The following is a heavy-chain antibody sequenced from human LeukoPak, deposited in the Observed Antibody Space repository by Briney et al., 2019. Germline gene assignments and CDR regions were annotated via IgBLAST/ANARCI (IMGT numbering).Heavy chain of an antibody. CDR3: TAVDYDY. Sequence: GGSLRLSCAASVFTLSNAWVTWVRQVPGKGLEWVGRIKSNTDGGTTDYAAPVKGRLTISRDNSENKVYLQMNSLKTEDTAVYYCTAVDYDYWGQGSLVTVSS. V-gene: IGHV3-15*01. CDR2: IKSNTDGGTT. D-gene: IGHD4-23*01. J-gene: IGHJ4*01. CDR1: VFTLSNAW.